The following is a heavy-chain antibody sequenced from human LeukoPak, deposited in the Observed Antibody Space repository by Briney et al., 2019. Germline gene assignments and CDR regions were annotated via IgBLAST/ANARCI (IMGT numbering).Heavy chain of an antibody. J-gene: IGHJ4*02. CDR1: GSTLSDYH. V-gene: IGHV1-2*02. CDR2: INTKSGDA. D-gene: IGHD3-16*01. CDR3: ARGEYSNGYPYRLDS. Sequence: ASVKVSCKASGSTLSDYHINWVRQASGQGPEWMGWINTKSGDAKYNQAFQGRVTMTRDTSISTAYMELNRLRSDDTAMYYCARGEYSNGYPYRLDSWGQGTLVTVSS.